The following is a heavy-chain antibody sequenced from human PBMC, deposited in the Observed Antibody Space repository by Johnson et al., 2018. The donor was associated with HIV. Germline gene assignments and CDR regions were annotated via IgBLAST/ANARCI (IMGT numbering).Heavy chain of an antibody. Sequence: ASGFTFSSYGMHWVRQAPGKGLEWVAFIRYDGSNKYYADSVKGRFTISRDNSKNTLYLQMNSLRAEDTAVYYCARGWLFLDAFHFWGRRTSVTVSS. J-gene: IGHJ3*01. CDR1: GFTFSSYG. V-gene: IGHV3-30*02. CDR2: IRYDGSNK. D-gene: IGHD3-9*01. CDR3: ARGWLFLDAFHF.